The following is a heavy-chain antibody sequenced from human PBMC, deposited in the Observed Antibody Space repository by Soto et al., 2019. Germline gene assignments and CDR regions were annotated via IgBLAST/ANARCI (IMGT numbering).Heavy chain of an antibody. D-gene: IGHD3-16*01. J-gene: IGHJ6*02. CDR2: IIPIFGTA. CDR1: GVTFSIYA. Sequence: EAPVKISGKASGVTFSIYAISWVRQAPGQGLEWMGGIIPIFGTANYAQKFQGRVTITADESTSTAYMEPSSLRSEDTAVYYCASALYRGLYPAQYGMDVWGQGTTVTVS. CDR3: ASALYRGLYPAQYGMDV. V-gene: IGHV1-69*13.